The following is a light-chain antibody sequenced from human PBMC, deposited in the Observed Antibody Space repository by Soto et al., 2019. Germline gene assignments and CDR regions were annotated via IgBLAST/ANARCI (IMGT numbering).Light chain of an antibody. CDR3: QQYDNLPLT. CDR1: QDISNY. J-gene: IGKJ4*01. CDR2: DAS. Sequence: DIQMNKSPSSLSASVGGRVAGTCEASQDISNYLNWYQQKPGKATKLLIYDASNLETGVPSRSSGSGSGTDFTFTISSLQPEEIATYYCQQYDNLPLTFGGGTKVDNK. V-gene: IGKV1-33*01.